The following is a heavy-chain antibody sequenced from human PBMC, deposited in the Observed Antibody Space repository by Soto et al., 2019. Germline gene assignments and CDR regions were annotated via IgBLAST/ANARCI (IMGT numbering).Heavy chain of an antibody. V-gene: IGHV3-74*01. CDR1: GFTFSNFW. CDR3: ATLNSLGSDY. CDR2: IYSDGSGT. J-gene: IGHJ4*02. D-gene: IGHD5-18*01. Sequence: PGGSLRLSCAASGFTFSNFWMHWVRQAPGKGLVWVSRIYSDGSGTTYADSVKGRFTISRDNAKSTLYLQMNSLRAEDTAVYYCATLNSLGSDYWGRGTLVTVSS.